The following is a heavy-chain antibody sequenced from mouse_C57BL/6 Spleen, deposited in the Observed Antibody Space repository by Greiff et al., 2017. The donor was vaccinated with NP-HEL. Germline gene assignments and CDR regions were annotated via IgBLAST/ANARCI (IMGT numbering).Heavy chain of an antibody. D-gene: IGHD2-3*01. CDR2: IDPSDSYT. CDR3: ARRGDDGYYDYYAMDY. V-gene: IGHV1-69*01. CDR1: GYTFTSYW. J-gene: IGHJ4*01. Sequence: QVQLQQSGAELVMPGASVKLSCKASGYTFTSYWMHWVKQRPGQGLEWIGEIDPSDSYTNYNQKFKGKSTLTVDKSSSTAYMQLSSLTSEDSAVYYCARRGDDGYYDYYAMDYWGQGTSVTVSS.